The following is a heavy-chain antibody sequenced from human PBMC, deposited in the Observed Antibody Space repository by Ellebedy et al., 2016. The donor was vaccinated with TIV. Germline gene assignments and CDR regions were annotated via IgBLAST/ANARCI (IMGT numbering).Heavy chain of an antibody. J-gene: IGHJ4*02. CDR2: ISAYNGNT. Sequence: ASVKVSCXASGYTFSTYPISWVRQAPGQGLEWMGWISAYNGNTNYAQKFQGRVTMTTDTSTSTAYMELRSLRSDDTAVYYCARDYEALTLDYWGQGTLVTVSS. CDR1: GYTFSTYP. V-gene: IGHV1-18*01. D-gene: IGHD3-16*01. CDR3: ARDYEALTLDY.